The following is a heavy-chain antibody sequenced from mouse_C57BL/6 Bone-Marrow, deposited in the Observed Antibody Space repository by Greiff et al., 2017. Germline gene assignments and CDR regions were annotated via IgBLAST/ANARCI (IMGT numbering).Heavy chain of an antibody. D-gene: IGHD4-1*01. CDR1: GFSLTSYG. Sequence: VKVVESGPGLVQPSQSLSITCTVSGFSLTSYGVHWVRQSPGKGLEWLGVIWRGGSTDSNAAFMSRLSITKDNSKSQVFFKMNSLQADDTAIYYCAVRNWGYAMDYWGQGTSVTVSS. J-gene: IGHJ4*01. CDR2: IWRGGST. V-gene: IGHV2-5*01. CDR3: AVRNWGYAMDY.